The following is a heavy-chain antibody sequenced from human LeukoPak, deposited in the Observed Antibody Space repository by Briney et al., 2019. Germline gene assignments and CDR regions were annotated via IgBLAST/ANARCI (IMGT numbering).Heavy chain of an antibody. CDR2: ISGSGKNI. J-gene: IGHJ6*03. CDR3: ARDLIVVVPASALSFVWAPRPYYYYYMDV. D-gene: IGHD2-2*01. Sequence: GGSLRLSCAPSGFTFSNYEMNWVRQAPGKGLEWVSYISGSGKNIYYADSVKGRFTISRDNAKNSLYLQMNSLRAEDTAVYYCARDLIVVVPASALSFVWAPRPYYYYYMDVWGKGTTVTISS. V-gene: IGHV3-48*03. CDR1: GFTFSNYE.